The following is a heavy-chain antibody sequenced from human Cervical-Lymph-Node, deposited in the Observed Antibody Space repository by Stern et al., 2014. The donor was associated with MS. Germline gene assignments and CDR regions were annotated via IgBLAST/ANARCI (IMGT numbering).Heavy chain of an antibody. J-gene: IGHJ5*02. D-gene: IGHD6-13*01. CDR3: ARQQLIKGDWFDL. CDR2: IAWDDDK. Sequence: ESGPALVKPRQTLTLTCTLSGFSLSTSGMCVSWIRKPPGKALEWLARIAWDDDKYYSTSLQTRLTISKDTSKSQVVLTMTNVDPVDTATYYCARQQLIKGDWFDLWGQGTLVTVSS. V-gene: IGHV2-70*11. CDR1: GFSLSTSGMC.